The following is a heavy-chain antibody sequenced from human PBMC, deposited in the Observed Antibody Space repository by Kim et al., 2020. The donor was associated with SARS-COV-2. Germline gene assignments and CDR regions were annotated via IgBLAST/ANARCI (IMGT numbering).Heavy chain of an antibody. J-gene: IGHJ6*02. CDR2: IYYSGST. Sequence: SETLSLTCTVSGGSISSSSYYWGWIRQPPGKGLEWIGSIYYSGSTYYNPSLKSRVTISVDTSKNQFSLKLSSVTAADTAVYYCARQTGRYGSARAAGRDYYYYGMDVWGQGTTVTVSS. CDR3: ARQTGRYGSARAAGRDYYYYGMDV. V-gene: IGHV4-39*01. D-gene: IGHD3-10*01. CDR1: GGSISSSSYY.